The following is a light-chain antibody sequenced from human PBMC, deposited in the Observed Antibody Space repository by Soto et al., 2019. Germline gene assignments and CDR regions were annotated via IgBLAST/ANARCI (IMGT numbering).Light chain of an antibody. J-gene: IGKJ5*01. Sequence: EIVLTQSPATLSLSPGERATLSCRASQSVSSYLAWYQQKPGQAPRLPIYGASSRATGIPARFSGSGSGTDFTLTISTLDPEDFAVYYCQQRSNWPPITFGQGTRLEIK. CDR2: GAS. CDR3: QQRSNWPPIT. V-gene: IGKV3-11*01. CDR1: QSVSSY.